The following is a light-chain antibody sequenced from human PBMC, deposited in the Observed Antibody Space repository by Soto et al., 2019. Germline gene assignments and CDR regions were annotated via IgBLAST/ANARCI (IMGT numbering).Light chain of an antibody. Sequence: EIGLTQSPGTLSLSPGERATLYCRASQSVSSTLAWYQQKPGQAPRLLIYGASTRATGIPARFSGSGSGTEFTLTISSLQSEDFAVYYCQQYDSSPLTFGGGTKVDIK. CDR1: QSVSST. V-gene: IGKV3-15*01. CDR3: QQYDSSPLT. J-gene: IGKJ4*01. CDR2: GAS.